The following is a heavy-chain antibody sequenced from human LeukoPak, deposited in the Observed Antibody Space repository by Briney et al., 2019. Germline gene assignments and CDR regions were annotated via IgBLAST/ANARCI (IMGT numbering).Heavy chain of an antibody. Sequence: RSGGSLRLSCAASGFTFSSYWMRWVRQAPGKGLVWVSRINSDGSSTSYADSVKGRFTISRDNAKNTLYLQMNSLRAEDTAVYYCARGSRAQGNAFDIWGQGTMVTVSS. V-gene: IGHV3-74*01. CDR3: ARGSRAQGNAFDI. CDR1: GFTFSSYW. CDR2: INSDGSST. D-gene: IGHD3-10*01. J-gene: IGHJ3*02.